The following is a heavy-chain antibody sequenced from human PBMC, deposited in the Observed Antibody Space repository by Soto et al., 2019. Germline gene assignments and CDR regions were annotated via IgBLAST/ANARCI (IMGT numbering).Heavy chain of an antibody. CDR2: IFSNDEK. Sequence: SGPTLVNPTAPLTLTCTVSGFSLNDGRVGVSWIRQPPGRALEWLAHIFSNDEKSYSTSLYNRLTISKDTSKSQVVLTMTNMGPVDTATYFCARIHDYVWGSYPFDYWGQGALVTVSS. CDR3: ARIHDYVWGSYPFDY. V-gene: IGHV2-26*01. CDR1: GFSLNDGRVG. D-gene: IGHD3-16*02. J-gene: IGHJ4*02.